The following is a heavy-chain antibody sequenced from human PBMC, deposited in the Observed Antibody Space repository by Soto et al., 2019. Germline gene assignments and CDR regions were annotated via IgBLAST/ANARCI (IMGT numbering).Heavy chain of an antibody. J-gene: IGHJ4*02. CDR1: GFTFSSYG. V-gene: IGHV3-33*01. Sequence: QVQLVESGGGVVQPGRSLRLSCAASGFTFSSYGMHWVRQAPGKGLEWVAVIWYDGSNKYYADSVKGRFTISRDNSKNTLYLQMNRLRAEDTAVYYCARDRDYDYFDYWGQGTLVTVSS. D-gene: IGHD3-22*01. CDR2: IWYDGSNK. CDR3: ARDRDYDYFDY.